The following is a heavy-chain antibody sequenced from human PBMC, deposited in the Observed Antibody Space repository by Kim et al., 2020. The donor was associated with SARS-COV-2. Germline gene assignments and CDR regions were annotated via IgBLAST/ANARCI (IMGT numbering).Heavy chain of an antibody. CDR1: GFTFSSYG. V-gene: IGHV3-33*05. CDR3: ARVPGGSYGVGDY. J-gene: IGHJ4*02. CDR2: ISYDGSNK. Sequence: GGSLRLSCAASGFTFSSYGMHWVRQAPGKGLEWVAVISYDGSNKYYADSVKGRFTISRDNSKNTLYLQMNSLRAEDTAVYYCARVPGGSYGVGDYWGQGTLVTVSS. D-gene: IGHD1-26*01.